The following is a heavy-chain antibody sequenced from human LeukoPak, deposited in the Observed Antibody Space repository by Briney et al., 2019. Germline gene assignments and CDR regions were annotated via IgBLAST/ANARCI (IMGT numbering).Heavy chain of an antibody. D-gene: IGHD6-19*01. Sequence: SETLSLTCTVSGGSVTDYYWSWIRQSPGKGLEWIGYIYYTGTSYNPSLKSRVTISADTSKNQFSLKLISVTAADTAVYYCARDSYIYSSGWHHFDYWGQGTLVTVSS. J-gene: IGHJ4*02. CDR2: IYYTGT. V-gene: IGHV4-59*02. CDR3: ARDSYIYSSGWHHFDY. CDR1: GGSVTDYY.